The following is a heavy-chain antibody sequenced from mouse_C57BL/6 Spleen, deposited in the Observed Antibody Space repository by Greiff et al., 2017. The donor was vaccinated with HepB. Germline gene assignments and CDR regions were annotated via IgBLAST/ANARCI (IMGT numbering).Heavy chain of an antibody. CDR2: IRNKANGYTT. Sequence: EVMLVESGGGLVQPGGSLSLSCAASGFTFTDYYMSWVRQPPGKALEWLGFIRNKANGYTTEYSASVKGRFTISRDNSQSILYLQMNALRAEDSATYYCARYNDYDSWFAYWGQGTLVTVSA. CDR1: GFTFTDYY. CDR3: ARYNDYDSWFAY. D-gene: IGHD2-4*01. J-gene: IGHJ3*01. V-gene: IGHV7-3*01.